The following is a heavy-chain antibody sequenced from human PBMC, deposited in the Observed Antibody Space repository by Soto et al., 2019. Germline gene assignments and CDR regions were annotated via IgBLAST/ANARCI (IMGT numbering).Heavy chain of an antibody. D-gene: IGHD2-8*02. J-gene: IGHJ4*02. CDR2: IGTAGDT. CDR3: ARDSGAGGVMFDY. V-gene: IGHV3-13*01. Sequence: EVQLVESGGGLVQPGGSLRLSCAASGFTFSSYDMHWVRQATGKGLEWVSAIGTAGDTYYPGSVKGRFTISRENAKNSLYLQMNSLRAGDTAVYYCARDSGAGGVMFDYWGQGTLVTVSS. CDR1: GFTFSSYD.